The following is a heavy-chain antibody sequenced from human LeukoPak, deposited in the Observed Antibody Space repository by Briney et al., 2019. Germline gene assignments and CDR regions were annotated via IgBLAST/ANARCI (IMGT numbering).Heavy chain of an antibody. J-gene: IGHJ4*02. D-gene: IGHD3-10*01. CDR2: MYPGDSDT. Sequence: GESLKISCRAAGYTFTNYWIGWVRQMPGKGLEWMGIMYPGDSDTRYSPSFQGQVTLSADKSISTAYLQWSSLKASDTAIYYCAASTYGSGAYLGFDSWGQGTLVTVSS. CDR1: GYTFTNYW. V-gene: IGHV5-51*01. CDR3: AASTYGSGAYLGFDS.